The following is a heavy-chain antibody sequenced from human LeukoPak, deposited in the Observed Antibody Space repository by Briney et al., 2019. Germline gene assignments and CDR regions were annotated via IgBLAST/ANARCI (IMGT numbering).Heavy chain of an antibody. CDR1: EFTSSKYW. CDR2: LNSDGTYT. Sequence: GGSLRLSCAASEFTSSKYWMHWVRQAPGKGLVWVSRLNSDGTYTSYADSVKGRFTMSRDNAKNTLYLQMNSLRAEDTAVYYCARGERGYSYGYGDYWGQGTLVTVSS. D-gene: IGHD5-18*01. J-gene: IGHJ4*02. V-gene: IGHV3-74*01. CDR3: ARGERGYSYGYGDY.